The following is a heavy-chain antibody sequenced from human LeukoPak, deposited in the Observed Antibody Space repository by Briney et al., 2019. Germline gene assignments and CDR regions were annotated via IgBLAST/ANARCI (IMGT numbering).Heavy chain of an antibody. V-gene: IGHV1-2*02. D-gene: IGHD2-15*01. CDR3: ASWADGYCSGGSCWNY. CDR2: INPNSGGT. J-gene: IGHJ4*02. CDR1: GYTFTGYY. Sequence: GASVKVSCKASGYTFTGYYMHWVRQAPRQGLEWMGWINPNSGGTNYAQKFQGRVTMTRDTSISTAYMELSRLRSDDTAVYYCASWADGYCSGGSCWNYWGQGTLVTVSS.